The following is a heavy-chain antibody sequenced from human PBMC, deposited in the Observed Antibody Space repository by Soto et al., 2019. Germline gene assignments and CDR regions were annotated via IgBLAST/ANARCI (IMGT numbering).Heavy chain of an antibody. Sequence: ASEKVSCKASGYTFTSYDINWVRQATGQGLEWMGWMNPNSGNTGYAQKFQGRVTMTRNTSISTAYMELSSLRSEDTAVYYCARGGYYDSSGYYPDNWFDPWGQGTLVTVSS. CDR3: ARGGYYDSSGYYPDNWFDP. D-gene: IGHD3-22*01. CDR2: MNPNSGNT. CDR1: GYTFTSYD. J-gene: IGHJ5*02. V-gene: IGHV1-8*01.